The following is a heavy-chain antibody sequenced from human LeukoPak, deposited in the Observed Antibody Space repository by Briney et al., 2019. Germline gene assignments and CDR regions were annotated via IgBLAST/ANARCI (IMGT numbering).Heavy chain of an antibody. CDR3: ARDPICSGGSCYSYFDY. Sequence: PSQTLSLTCTVSGGSISSGGYYWSWIRQPPGKGLEWIGYIYHSGSTYYNPSLKSRVTISVDRSKNQFSLKLSSVTAADTAVYYCARDPICSGGSCYSYFDYWGQGTLVTVSS. CDR1: GGSISSGGYY. CDR2: IYHSGST. J-gene: IGHJ4*02. D-gene: IGHD2-15*01. V-gene: IGHV4-30-2*01.